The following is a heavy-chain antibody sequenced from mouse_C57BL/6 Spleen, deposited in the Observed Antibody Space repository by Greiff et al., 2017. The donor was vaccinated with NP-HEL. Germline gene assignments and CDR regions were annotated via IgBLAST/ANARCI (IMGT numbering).Heavy chain of an antibody. CDR3: ARGGTTACYAMDY. J-gene: IGHJ4*01. CDR1: GYTFTTYP. CDR2: FHPYNDDT. Sequence: VKLQESGAELVKPGASVKMSCKASGYTFTTYPIEWMKQNHGKSLEWIGNFHPYNDDTKYNEKFKGKATLTVEKSSSTVYLELSRLTSDDSAVYYSARGGTTACYAMDYWGQGTSVTVSS. D-gene: IGHD1-2*01. V-gene: IGHV1-47*01.